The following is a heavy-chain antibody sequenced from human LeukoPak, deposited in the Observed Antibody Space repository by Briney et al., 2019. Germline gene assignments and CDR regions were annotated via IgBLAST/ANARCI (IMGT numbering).Heavy chain of an antibody. CDR1: GYTFTSYG. CDR2: ISAYNGNT. D-gene: IGHD3-10*01. V-gene: IGHV1-18*01. CDR3: AREQGRGEIMVGGAIDFDY. Sequence: ASVKVSCKASGYTFTSYGISWVRQAPGQGLEWMGWISAYNGNTNYAQKLQGRVTMTTDTSTSTAYMELRSPRSDDTAVYYCAREQGRGEIMVGGAIDFDYGGRGPLVT. J-gene: IGHJ4*02.